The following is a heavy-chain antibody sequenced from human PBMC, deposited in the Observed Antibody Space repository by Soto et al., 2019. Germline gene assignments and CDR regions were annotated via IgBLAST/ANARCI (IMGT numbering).Heavy chain of an antibody. V-gene: IGHV3-33*01. CDR2: IWYDGSNK. J-gene: IGHJ6*02. CDR3: ARDLHRYHSVFDYYGMDV. Sequence: SGGSLRLSCAASGFTFSSYGMHWVRQAPGKGLEWVAVIWYDGSNKYYADSVKGRFTISRDNSKNTLYLQMNSLRAEDTAVYYCARDLHRYHSVFDYYGMDVWGQGTTVTVSS. CDR1: GFTFSSYG. D-gene: IGHD3-22*01.